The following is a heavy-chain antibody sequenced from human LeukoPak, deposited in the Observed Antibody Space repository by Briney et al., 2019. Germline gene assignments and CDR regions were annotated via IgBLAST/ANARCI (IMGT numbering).Heavy chain of an antibody. Sequence: GGSLRLSCAASEFTFSSYKMNWVRQAPGQGLEWVSYISSSVSTIYYADSLKGRFTISRDNAKNSLYLQMNSLRAEDTVVYYCAREGDGDNFDYWGQGTLVTVSS. CDR2: ISSSVSTI. CDR3: AREGDGDNFDY. J-gene: IGHJ4*02. D-gene: IGHD4-17*01. CDR1: EFTFSSYK. V-gene: IGHV3-48*03.